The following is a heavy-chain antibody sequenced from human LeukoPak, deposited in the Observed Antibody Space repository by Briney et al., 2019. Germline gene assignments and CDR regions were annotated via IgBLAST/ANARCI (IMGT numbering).Heavy chain of an antibody. CDR1: GFTFSSYG. V-gene: IGHV3-33*01. Sequence: GGSLRLSCAASGFTFSSYGMHWVRQAPGKGLEWVAVIWYDGSNKYYADSVKGRLTISRDNSKNTLYLQMNSLRAEDTAVYYCAREILYGYGYGPLDYWGQGTLVTVSS. CDR2: IWYDGSNK. D-gene: IGHD5-18*01. J-gene: IGHJ4*02. CDR3: AREILYGYGYGPLDY.